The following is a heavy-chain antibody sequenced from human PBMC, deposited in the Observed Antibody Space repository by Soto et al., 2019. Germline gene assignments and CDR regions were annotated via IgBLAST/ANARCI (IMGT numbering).Heavy chain of an antibody. CDR2: IYYSGST. D-gene: IGHD1-26*01. V-gene: IGHV4-61*01. CDR3: ARSSIVGATHNWFDP. CDR1: GGSVSSGSYY. Sequence: SETLSLTCTVSGGSVSSGSYYWSWIRQPPGKGLEWIGYIYYSGSTNYNPSLKSRVTISVDTSKNQFSLKLSSVTAADTAVYYCARSSIVGATHNWFDPWGQGTLVTVSS. J-gene: IGHJ5*02.